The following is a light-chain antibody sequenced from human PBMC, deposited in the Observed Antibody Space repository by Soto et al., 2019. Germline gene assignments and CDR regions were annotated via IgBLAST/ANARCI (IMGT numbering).Light chain of an antibody. V-gene: IGKV3-15*01. J-gene: IGKJ1*01. CDR2: GAS. CDR3: QQYNNWPPQ. CDR1: QSVSSN. Sequence: EIVMTQSPATLSVSPGERATLSCRASQSVSSNLAWYHQKPGQAPRLLIHGASTRATGIPARFIGSGSGTEFTLTISSMQSEDFAVYYCQQYNNWPPQFGQGTKVDIK.